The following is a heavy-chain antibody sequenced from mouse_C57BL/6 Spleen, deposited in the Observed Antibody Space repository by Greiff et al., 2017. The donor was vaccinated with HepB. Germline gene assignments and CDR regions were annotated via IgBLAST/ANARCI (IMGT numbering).Heavy chain of an antibody. CDR3: ARVYYYGSSPWFAY. Sequence: QVQLQQPGAELVRPGSSVKLSCKASGYTFTSYWMHWVKQRPIQGLEWIGNIDPSDSETHYNQKFKDKATLTVDKSSSTAYMQLSSLTSEDSAVYYCARVYYYGSSPWFAYWGQGTLVTVSA. CDR2: IDPSDSET. CDR1: GYTFTSYW. D-gene: IGHD1-1*01. J-gene: IGHJ3*01. V-gene: IGHV1-52*01.